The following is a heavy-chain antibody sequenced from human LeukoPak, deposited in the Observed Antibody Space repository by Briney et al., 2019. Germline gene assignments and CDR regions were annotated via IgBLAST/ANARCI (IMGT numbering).Heavy chain of an antibody. CDR2: IIPIFGTA. Sequence: SVKVSCKASGGTFSSYAISWVRQAPGQGLEWMGGIIPIFGTANYAQKFQGRVTITADESTSTAYMELSSLRSEDTAVYYCARDYYDSSGYSHRFDYWGQGTLVTVSS. V-gene: IGHV1-69*13. CDR1: GGTFSSYA. J-gene: IGHJ4*02. D-gene: IGHD3-22*01. CDR3: ARDYYDSSGYSHRFDY.